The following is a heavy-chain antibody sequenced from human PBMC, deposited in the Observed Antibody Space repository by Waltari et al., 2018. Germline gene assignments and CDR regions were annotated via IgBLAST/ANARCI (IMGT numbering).Heavy chain of an antibody. J-gene: IGHJ5*02. D-gene: IGHD3-10*01. V-gene: IGHV4-39*02. Sequence: QLQLQESGPRLVKPSETLSLTCSVSGDSITSSNYYWAWIRQPPGKGLEWIGSVYYTGGTYYKASRKSRVTISVDTSKNYFSLSLTSVTATDTAIYFCARTFMVRTIRSRGWFDPWGQGTLVTVSS. CDR2: VYYTGGT. CDR1: GDSITSSNYY. CDR3: ARTFMVRTIRSRGWFDP.